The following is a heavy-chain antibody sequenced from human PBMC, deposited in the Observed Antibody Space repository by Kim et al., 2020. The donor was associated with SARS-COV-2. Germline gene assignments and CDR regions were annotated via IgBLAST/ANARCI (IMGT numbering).Heavy chain of an antibody. CDR3: TTDLYSSSWYGMDV. CDR1: GFTFSNAW. CDR2: IKSKTDGGTT. D-gene: IGHD6-13*01. Sequence: GGSLRLSCAASGFTFSNAWMSWVRQAPGKGLEWVGRIKSKTDGGTTDYAAPVKGRFTISRDDSKNTLYLQMNSLKTEDTAVYYCTTDLYSSSWYGMDVWGQGTTVTVSS. V-gene: IGHV3-15*01. J-gene: IGHJ6*02.